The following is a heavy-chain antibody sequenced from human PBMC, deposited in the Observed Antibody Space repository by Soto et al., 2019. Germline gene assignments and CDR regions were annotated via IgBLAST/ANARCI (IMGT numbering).Heavy chain of an antibody. Sequence: QVQLQESGPGLVKPSQTLSLTCTVSGGSISSGGYYWSWIRQQPGKGLEWMGYSSYSGSTFYNPSLKGRVTISVDTSKKQFSLKLTSVTAADTAVYYCTRGPEWAPFDPWGQGTLVTVSS. D-gene: IGHD2-8*01. V-gene: IGHV4-31*03. J-gene: IGHJ5*02. CDR3: TRGPEWAPFDP. CDR1: GGSISSGGYY. CDR2: SSYSGST.